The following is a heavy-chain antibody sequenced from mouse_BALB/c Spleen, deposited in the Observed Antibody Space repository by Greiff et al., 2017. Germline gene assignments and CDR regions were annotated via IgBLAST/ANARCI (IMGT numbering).Heavy chain of an antibody. CDR1: GYSITSGYY. CDR3: ARDYRYSY. CDR2: ISYDGSN. J-gene: IGHJ2*01. D-gene: IGHD2-14*01. Sequence: DVKLQESGPGLVKPSQSLSLTCSVTGYSITSGYYWNWIRQFPGNKLEWMGYISYDGSNNYNPSLKNRISITRDTSKNQFFLKLNSVTTEDTATYYCARDYRYSYWGQGTTLTVSS. V-gene: IGHV3-6*02.